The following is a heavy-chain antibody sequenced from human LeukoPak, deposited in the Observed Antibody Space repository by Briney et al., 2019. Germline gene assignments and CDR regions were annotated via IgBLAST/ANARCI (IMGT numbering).Heavy chain of an antibody. Sequence: PGGSLRLSCAASGFTFSSYGMHWLRPAPGKGLEGVAVICYDGSNKYYADSVKGRFTISRDNSKNTLYLQMNSLRAEDAAVYYCASGSYDSSGYYYVYAFDIWGQGTMVTVSS. J-gene: IGHJ3*02. D-gene: IGHD3-22*01. CDR2: ICYDGSNK. CDR1: GFTFSSYG. V-gene: IGHV3-33*01. CDR3: ASGSYDSSGYYYVYAFDI.